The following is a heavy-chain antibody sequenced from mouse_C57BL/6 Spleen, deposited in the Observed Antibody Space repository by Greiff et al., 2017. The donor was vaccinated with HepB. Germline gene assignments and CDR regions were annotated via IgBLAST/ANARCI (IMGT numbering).Heavy chain of an antibody. CDR2: ISYDGSN. J-gene: IGHJ3*01. Sequence: DVKLQESGPGLVKPSQSLSLTCSVTGYSITSGYYWNWIRQFPGNKLEWMGYISYDGSNNYNPSLKNRISITRDTSKNQFFLKLNSVTTEDTATYYCARGEPWFAYWGQGTLVTVSA. CDR3: ARGEPWFAY. V-gene: IGHV3-6*01. CDR1: GYSITSGYY.